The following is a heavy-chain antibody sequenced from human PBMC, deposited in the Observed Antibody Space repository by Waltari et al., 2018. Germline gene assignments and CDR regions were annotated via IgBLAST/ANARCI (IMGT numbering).Heavy chain of an antibody. CDR2: IRSSADGTTA. J-gene: IGHJ5*02. CDR1: GFTFSHAW. Sequence: MQLVESGGGFVKPGGSLRLSCAASGFTFSHAWMTWVRQVPGKGREWVGRIRSSADGTTADYAAPVKGRFTISRDDSKDTLYLEMNSLMSEDTAVYYCAAERGWGVVIVGWLDPWGQGTRVTVSS. CDR3: AAERGWGVVIVGWLDP. V-gene: IGHV3-15*01. D-gene: IGHD2-21*01.